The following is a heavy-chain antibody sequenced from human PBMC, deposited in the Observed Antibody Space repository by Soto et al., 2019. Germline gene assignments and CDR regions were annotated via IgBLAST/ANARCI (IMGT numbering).Heavy chain of an antibody. CDR3: ATEGPYYFDY. CDR2: FDPEDGNT. J-gene: IGHJ4*02. Sequence: GASVKVSCKASGYTFTSYGISWVRQAPGQGLEWMGCFDPEDGNTNYAQKLQGRVTMTEDTSTDTAYMELSSLRSEDTAVYYCATEGPYYFDYWGQGTLVTVSS. V-gene: IGHV1-18*01. CDR1: GYTFTSYG.